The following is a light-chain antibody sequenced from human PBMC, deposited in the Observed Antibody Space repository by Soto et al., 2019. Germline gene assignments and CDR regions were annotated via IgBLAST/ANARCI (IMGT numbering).Light chain of an antibody. CDR2: LEGSGSY. Sequence: QSVLTQSSSASASLGSSVKVTCTLSSGHSTYIIAWHQQQPGKAPRYLMKLEGSGSYNKGSGVPDRFSGSRYGVDRYLTFSNLQFEDEADYYCETWDSNTPWVFGGGTKVTVL. J-gene: IGLJ3*02. CDR1: SGHSTYI. V-gene: IGLV4-60*02. CDR3: ETWDSNTPWV.